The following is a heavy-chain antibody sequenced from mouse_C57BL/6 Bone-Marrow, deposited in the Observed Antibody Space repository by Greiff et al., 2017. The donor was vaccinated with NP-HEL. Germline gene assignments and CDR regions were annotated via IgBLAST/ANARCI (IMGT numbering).Heavy chain of an antibody. CDR1: GYTFTSYW. CDR3: ARDYDYDEGYYFDY. V-gene: IGHV1-69*01. Sequence: VQLQQPGAELVMPGASVKLSCKASGYTFTSYWMHWVKQRPGQGLEWIGEIDPSDSYTNYNQKFKGKSTLTVDKSSSTAYMQLSSLTSEDSAVYYCARDYDYDEGYYFDYWGKGTTLTVSS. J-gene: IGHJ2*01. CDR2: IDPSDSYT. D-gene: IGHD2-4*01.